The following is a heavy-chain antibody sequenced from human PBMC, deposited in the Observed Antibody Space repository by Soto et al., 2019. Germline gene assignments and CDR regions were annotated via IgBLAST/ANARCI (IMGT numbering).Heavy chain of an antibody. CDR2: IYYSGST. Sequence: AETLSIPCTFSDGSISISPYDWDWIRQPPGKGLEWIGRIYYSGSTNYNPSRKSRVTLSVDTSKNQFSLSLSSVTAADTAVYYCARHGGFCTSARCNEYFQYWGQGTLVTGSS. J-gene: IGHJ1*01. CDR3: ARHGGFCTSARCNEYFQY. V-gene: IGHV4-39*01. D-gene: IGHD2-2*01. CDR1: DGSISISPYD.